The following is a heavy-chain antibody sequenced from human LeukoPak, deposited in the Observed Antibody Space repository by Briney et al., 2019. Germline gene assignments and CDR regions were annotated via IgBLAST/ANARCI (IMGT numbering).Heavy chain of an antibody. CDR2: IKSKTDGGAT. D-gene: IGHD4-11*01. J-gene: IGHJ4*02. CDR3: TTGHDYSNY. CDR1: GFTFSNAW. Sequence: PGGSLRLSCAVSGFTFSNAWMSWVRQAPGRGLEWVGRIKSKTDGGATDYAAPVKGRFTISRDDSKNTLYLQMNSLKAEDTAVYYCTTGHDYSNYWGQGTLVTVSS. V-gene: IGHV3-15*01.